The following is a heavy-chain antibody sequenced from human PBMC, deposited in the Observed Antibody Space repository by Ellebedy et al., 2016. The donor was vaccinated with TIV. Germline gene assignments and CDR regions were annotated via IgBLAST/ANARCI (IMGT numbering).Heavy chain of an antibody. CDR2: INHSGST. D-gene: IGHD2-15*01. CDR1: GGSFSGYY. V-gene: IGHV4-34*01. J-gene: IGHJ3*02. Sequence: SETLSLTCAVYGGSFSGYYWSWIRQPPGKGLEWIGEINHSGSTNYNPSLKSRVTMSVDTSKNQFSLKLSSVTAADTAVYYCARNLVVVAATGAFDIWGQGTMVTVSS. CDR3: ARNLVVVAATGAFDI.